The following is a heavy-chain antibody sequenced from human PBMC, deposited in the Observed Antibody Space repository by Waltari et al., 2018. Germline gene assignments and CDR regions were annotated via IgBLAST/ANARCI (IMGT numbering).Heavy chain of an antibody. Sequence: QVQLVQSGAEVKKPGASVKVSCKASGYTFTSYDINWVRQATGQGLEWMGWMNPNSGNTGYAQKFQGRVTITRNTSISTAYMELSSLRSEDTAVYYCARGDCGRDCYSYYYYMDVWGKGTTVTVSS. CDR1: GYTFTSYD. J-gene: IGHJ6*03. CDR3: ARGDCGRDCYSYYYYMDV. D-gene: IGHD2-21*01. CDR2: MNPNSGNT. V-gene: IGHV1-8*03.